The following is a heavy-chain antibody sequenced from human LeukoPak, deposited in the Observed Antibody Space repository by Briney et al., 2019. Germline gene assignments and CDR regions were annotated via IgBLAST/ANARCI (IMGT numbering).Heavy chain of an antibody. CDR1: GYRFTDYD. CDR2: ISAYNGNT. CDR3: ARGPIIDIAIIPAADEYYYMDV. V-gene: IGHV1-18*01. D-gene: IGHD2-2*01. Sequence: ASVKVSCKSSGYRFTDYDISWVRQAPGQGLEWMGWISAYNGNTNYAQKVQGRVTMTTDTSTTTAYMELRSLRSDDTAVYYCARGPIIDIAIIPAADEYYYMDVWGKGTTVTVSS. J-gene: IGHJ6*03.